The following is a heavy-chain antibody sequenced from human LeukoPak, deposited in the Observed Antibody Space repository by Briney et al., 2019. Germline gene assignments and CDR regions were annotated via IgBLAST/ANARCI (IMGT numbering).Heavy chain of an antibody. J-gene: IGHJ3*02. CDR3: ARAQYYSRAFDI. CDR2: IYYSGST. CDR1: GCSISSYY. Sequence: SETLSLTCTVSGCSISSYYWSWIRQAPGKGLEWIGYIYYSGSTNYYPSLKSRVIISVDTSKNQFSLKLSSVTAADTAVYYCARAQYYSRAFDIWGQGTMVTVSS. D-gene: IGHD2/OR15-2a*01. V-gene: IGHV4-59*01.